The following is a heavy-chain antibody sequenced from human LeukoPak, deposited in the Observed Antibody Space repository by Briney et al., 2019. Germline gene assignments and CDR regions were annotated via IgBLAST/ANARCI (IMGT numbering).Heavy chain of an antibody. CDR2: IYHSGST. V-gene: IGHV4-30-2*01. Sequence: PSETLSLTCAVSGGSISSGGYSWSWIRQPPGKGLEWIGYIYHSGSTYYNPSLKSRVTISVDRSKNQFSLKLSSVTAADTAVYYCARGPIFDYWGQGTLVTVSS. CDR1: GGSISSGGYS. D-gene: IGHD2-21*01. J-gene: IGHJ4*02. CDR3: ARGPIFDY.